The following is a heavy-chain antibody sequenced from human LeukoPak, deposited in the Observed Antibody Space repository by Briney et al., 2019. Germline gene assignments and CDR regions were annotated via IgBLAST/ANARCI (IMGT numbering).Heavy chain of an antibody. V-gene: IGHV3-48*01. D-gene: IGHD6-13*01. CDR3: ARTVAAAGTVFDY. CDR1: GFTFSSYS. CDR2: ISSSSSTI. J-gene: IGHJ4*02. Sequence: PGGSLRLSCAASGFTFSSYSMNWVRQAPGKGLEWVSYISSSSSTIYYADSMKGRFTISRDNAKNSLYLQMNSLRAEDTAVYYCARTVAAAGTVFDYWGQGTLVTVSS.